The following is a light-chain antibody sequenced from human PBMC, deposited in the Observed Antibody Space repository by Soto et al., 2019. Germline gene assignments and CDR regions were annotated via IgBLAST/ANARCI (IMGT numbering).Light chain of an antibody. V-gene: IGKV3-15*01. CDR1: QSVSSN. Sequence: EIVMTQSPATLSLSPGERATLSCRASQSVSSNLAWYQQKPGQAPTLLIYGASTRATGIPARFSGSGSGTEFTLTISSLQAEDFAVYYCQQYNNWPPNTFGQGTKLEIK. CDR3: QQYNNWPPNT. J-gene: IGKJ2*01. CDR2: GAS.